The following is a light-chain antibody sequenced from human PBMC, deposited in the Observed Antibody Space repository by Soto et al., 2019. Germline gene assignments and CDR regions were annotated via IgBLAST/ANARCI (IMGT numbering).Light chain of an antibody. CDR3: QQYNNWPRT. J-gene: IGKJ1*01. CDR1: QSVSSN. V-gene: IGKV3-15*01. Sequence: EIVMTQSPATLSVSPGERATLSCRASQSVSSNLAWYQQKPGQAPRLLIYGASTRATGIPARFSGSGSGTEFILTISSLQSEVFAGYYCQQYNNWPRTFGQGIKVEIK. CDR2: GAS.